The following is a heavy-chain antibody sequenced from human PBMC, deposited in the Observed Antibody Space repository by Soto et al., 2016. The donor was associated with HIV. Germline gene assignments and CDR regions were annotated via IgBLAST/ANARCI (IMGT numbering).Heavy chain of an antibody. V-gene: IGHV1-69*12. D-gene: IGHD4-17*01. CDR3: AILTTGVHGAIDVFDI. CDR1: GGTFSSYA. J-gene: IGHJ3*02. CDR2: IIPIFGTA. Sequence: QVQLVQSGAEVKKPGSSVKVSCKPSGGTFSSYAISWVRQAPRQGLEWMGGIIPIFGTANYAQKFQGRVTITADESTSTAYMELSSLRSEDTAVYYCAILTTGVHGAIDVFDIWGQGTMVTVSS.